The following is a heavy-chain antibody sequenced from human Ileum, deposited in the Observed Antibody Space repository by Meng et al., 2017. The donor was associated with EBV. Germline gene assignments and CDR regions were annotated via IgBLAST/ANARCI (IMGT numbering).Heavy chain of an antibody. CDR1: GGSISSYY. V-gene: IGHV4-59*08. J-gene: IGHJ4*02. CDR2: IYYSGST. D-gene: IGHD2-15*01. Sequence: QGQPQELGPVLGKPSETLSLTCTVSGGSISSYYWSWIRQPPGKGLEWIGYIYYSGSTNYTPSLKSRVTISVDTSKNQFSLNLSSVTAADTAVYYCARGGWSLDYWGQGTLVTVSS. CDR3: ARGGWSLDY.